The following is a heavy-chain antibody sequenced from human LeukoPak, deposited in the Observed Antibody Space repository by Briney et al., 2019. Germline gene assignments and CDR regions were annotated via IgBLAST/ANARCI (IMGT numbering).Heavy chain of an antibody. D-gene: IGHD2-21*02. J-gene: IGHJ6*02. CDR1: GGSISSYY. V-gene: IGHV4-59*01. Sequence: SETLSLTCTVSGGSISSYYLSWIRQPPGQGLEWIGYIYYSGSTNYNPSLKSLVTISVDTSKNQFSLKLSSVTAADTAVYYCARLLYCGGDCYSAETHYYFGMDVCGQATTVTVSS. CDR3: ARLLYCGGDCYSAETHYYFGMDV. CDR2: IYYSGST.